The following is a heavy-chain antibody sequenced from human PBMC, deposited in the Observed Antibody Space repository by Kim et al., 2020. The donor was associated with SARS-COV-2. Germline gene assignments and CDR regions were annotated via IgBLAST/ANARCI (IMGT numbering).Heavy chain of an antibody. V-gene: IGHV3-48*03. CDR3: ARGGGSYLRGAIDY. D-gene: IGHD1-26*01. CDR1: GFTFSSYE. J-gene: IGHJ4*02. CDR2: ISSSGSTI. Sequence: GGSLRLSCAASGFTFSSYEMNWVRQAPGKGLEWVSYISSSGSTIYYADSVKGRFTISRDNAKNSLYLQMNSLRAEDTAVYYCARGGGSYLRGAIDYWGQGTLVTVSS.